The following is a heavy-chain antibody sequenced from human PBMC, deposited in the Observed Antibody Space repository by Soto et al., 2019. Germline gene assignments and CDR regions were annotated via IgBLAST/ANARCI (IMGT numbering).Heavy chain of an antibody. V-gene: IGHV4-30-4*01. CDR2: IYYTGST. D-gene: IGHD1-26*01. Sequence: PSEPLSLTFNVTGGSISSGDYYWTWIRQSPGKGLEWIGYIYYTGSTFYSPSLKSRVTISLDTSENHFSLDMNSVTAADTAVYFCACGSGHNTGYYAVELRDVWGQGTTVT. CDR1: GGSISSGDYY. CDR3: ACGSGHNTGYYAVELRDV. J-gene: IGHJ6*02.